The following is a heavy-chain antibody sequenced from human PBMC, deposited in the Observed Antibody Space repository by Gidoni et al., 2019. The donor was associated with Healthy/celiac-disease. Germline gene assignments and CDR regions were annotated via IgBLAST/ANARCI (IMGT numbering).Heavy chain of an antibody. V-gene: IGHV3-48*03. CDR1: GFTFSSYE. CDR2: ISSSGSTI. J-gene: IGHJ6*02. CDR3: ARVGYKSGYDRVYYYYGMDV. Sequence: EVQLVESGGGLVQPGGSLRLSCAASGFTFSSYEMNWVRQAPGKGLEWVSYISSSGSTIYYADSVKGRFTIARDNAKNSLYLQMNSLRAEDTAVYYCARVGYKSGYDRVYYYYGMDVWGQGTTVTVSS. D-gene: IGHD5-12*01.